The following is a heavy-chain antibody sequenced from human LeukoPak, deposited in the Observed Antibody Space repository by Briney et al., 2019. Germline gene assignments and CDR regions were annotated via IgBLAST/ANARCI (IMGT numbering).Heavy chain of an antibody. V-gene: IGHV1-24*01. D-gene: IGHD3-10*01. CDR2: FHPEDGET. CDR1: GYTLTELS. J-gene: IGHJ3*02. Sequence: ASVKVSCKVSGYTLTELSMHWVRQAPGKGLEWMGGFHPEDGETIYAQKFQGRVTMTEDTSTDTAYMELSSLRSEDTAVYYCATDPMVRGVHDAFDIWGQGTMVTVSS. CDR3: ATDPMVRGVHDAFDI.